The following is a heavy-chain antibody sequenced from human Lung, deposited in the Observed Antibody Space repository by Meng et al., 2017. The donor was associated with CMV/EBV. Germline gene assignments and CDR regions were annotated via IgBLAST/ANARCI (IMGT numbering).Heavy chain of an antibody. CDR3: AREPEATYPEYDGYYFDY. J-gene: IGHJ4*02. CDR1: GGTFSSYT. Sequence: SXXVSXKASGGTFSSYTVNWVRQAPGQGLEWMGRIIPMFGATNYTQKFQGRVTITTDESTSTAYMELSSLRSEDTAVYYCAREPEATYPEYDGYYFDYWXQGNXVNGAS. V-gene: IGHV1-69*05. D-gene: IGHD3-16*01. CDR2: IIPMFGAT.